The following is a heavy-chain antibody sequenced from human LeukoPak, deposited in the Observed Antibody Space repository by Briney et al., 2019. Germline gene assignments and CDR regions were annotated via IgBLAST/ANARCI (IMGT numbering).Heavy chain of an antibody. CDR2: IIPIFGTA. CDR3: ARSRGQLELRGYYYYYMDV. Sequence: SVKVSCKASGGTFSSYAISWVRQAPGQGLEWMGGIIPIFGTANYAQKFQGRVTITADKSTSTAYMELSSLRSEDTAVYYCARSRGQLELRGYYYYYMDVWGKGTTVTVSS. V-gene: IGHV1-69*06. J-gene: IGHJ6*03. CDR1: GGTFSSYA. D-gene: IGHD1-7*01.